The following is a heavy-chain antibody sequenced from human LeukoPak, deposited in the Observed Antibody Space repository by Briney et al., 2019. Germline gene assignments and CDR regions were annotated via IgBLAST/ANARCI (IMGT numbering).Heavy chain of an antibody. D-gene: IGHD6-19*01. Sequence: ASVKVSCKASGYTFTGYYMHWVRQAPGQGLEWMGRINPNSGGTNYAQKFQGRVTMTRDTSISTAYMELRSLRSDDTAVYYCARLVAVAGKIDYWGQGTLVTVSS. V-gene: IGHV1-2*06. J-gene: IGHJ4*02. CDR1: GYTFTGYY. CDR3: ARLVAVAGKIDY. CDR2: INPNSGGT.